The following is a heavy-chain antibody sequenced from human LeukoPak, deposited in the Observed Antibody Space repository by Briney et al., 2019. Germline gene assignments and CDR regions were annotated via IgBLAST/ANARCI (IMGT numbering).Heavy chain of an antibody. CDR1: GGSISSSNW. J-gene: IGHJ4*02. Sequence: SETLSLTCAVSGGSISSSNWWSWVRQPPGKGLEWIGEIYHSGSTNYNPSLKSRVTISVDKSKNQFSLKLSSVTAADTAVYYCARVVATITVYYFDYWGQGTLVTVSS. CDR3: ARVVATITVYYFDY. D-gene: IGHD5-12*01. V-gene: IGHV4-4*02. CDR2: IYHSGST.